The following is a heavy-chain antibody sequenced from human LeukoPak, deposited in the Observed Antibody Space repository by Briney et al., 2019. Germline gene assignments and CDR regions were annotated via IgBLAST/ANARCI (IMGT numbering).Heavy chain of an antibody. D-gene: IGHD1-26*01. CDR3: AKELGRGSFDY. V-gene: IGHV3-9*01. J-gene: IGHJ4*02. Sequence: GRSLRLSCAASGFTFDDYAMHWVRQAPGKGLEWVSGISWNSGSIGYADSVKGRFTISRDNAKNALYLQMNSLRAEDTAVYYCAKELGRGSFDYWGQGTLVTVSS. CDR2: ISWNSGSI. CDR1: GFTFDDYA.